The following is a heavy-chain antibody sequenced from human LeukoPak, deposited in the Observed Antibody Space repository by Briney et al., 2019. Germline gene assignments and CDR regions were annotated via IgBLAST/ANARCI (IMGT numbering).Heavy chain of an antibody. V-gene: IGHV3-30*04. Sequence: GGSLRLSCAASGFTFSSYAMHWVRQAPGKGLEWVAVISYDGSNKYYADSVKGRFTISRDNSKNTLYLQMNSLRAEDTAVYYCAREDSSGWYGAFDIWGQGTMVTVSS. D-gene: IGHD6-19*01. CDR1: GFTFSSYA. J-gene: IGHJ3*02. CDR2: ISYDGSNK. CDR3: AREDSSGWYGAFDI.